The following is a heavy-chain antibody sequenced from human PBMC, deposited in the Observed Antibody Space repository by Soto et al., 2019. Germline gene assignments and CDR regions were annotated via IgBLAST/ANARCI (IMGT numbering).Heavy chain of an antibody. CDR3: ARGPFRDSSRPPMGMDV. D-gene: IGHD6-13*01. CDR1: GGSFSGYY. Sequence: PSETLSLTCAVYGGSFSGYYWSWIRKPPGKGLEWIGEINHSGSTNYNPSLKSRVTISVDTSKNQFSLKLSSVTAADTAVYYCARGPFRDSSRPPMGMDVWGKGTTVTVSS. V-gene: IGHV4-34*01. J-gene: IGHJ6*04. CDR2: INHSGST.